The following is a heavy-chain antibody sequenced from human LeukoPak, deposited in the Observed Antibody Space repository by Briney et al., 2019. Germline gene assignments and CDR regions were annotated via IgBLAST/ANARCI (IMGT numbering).Heavy chain of an antibody. CDR3: ARWVMVRGHSPPPDGFDP. CDR2: INPNSGGT. CDR1: GYTFTGYY. V-gene: IGHV1-2*02. D-gene: IGHD3-10*01. J-gene: IGHJ5*02. Sequence: GASVKVSCKASGYTFTGYYMHWVRQAPGQGLEWMGWINPNSGGTNYAQKFQGRVTMTRDTSISTAYMGLSRLRSDDTAVYYCARWVMVRGHSPPPDGFDPWGQGTLVTVSS.